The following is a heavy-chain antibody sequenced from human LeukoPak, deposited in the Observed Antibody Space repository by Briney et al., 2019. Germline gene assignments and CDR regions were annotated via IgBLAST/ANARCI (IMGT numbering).Heavy chain of an antibody. Sequence: GGSLRLSCAASGFTFSSYSMNWVRQAPGKGLEWVSSISSSSSYIYYADSVKGRFTISRDNAKNSLYLQMNSLRAEDTAVYYCARDATMVPLYYYYYMDVWGKGTTVTVSS. CDR1: GFTFSSYS. CDR3: ARDATMVPLYYYYYMDV. CDR2: ISSSSSYI. D-gene: IGHD3-10*01. J-gene: IGHJ6*03. V-gene: IGHV3-21*01.